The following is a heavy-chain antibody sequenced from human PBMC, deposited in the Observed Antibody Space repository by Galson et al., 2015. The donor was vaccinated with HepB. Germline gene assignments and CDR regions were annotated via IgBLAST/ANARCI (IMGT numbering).Heavy chain of an antibody. CDR1: GGTFSSYA. CDR3: ARLDVAAAGTDY. D-gene: IGHD6-13*01. CDR2: IIPIFGTA. Sequence: SVKVSCKASGGTFSSYAISWVRQAPGQGLEWMGGIIPIFGTANYAQKFQGRVTITADKSTSTAYMELSSLRSEDTAVYNCARLDVAAAGTDYWGQGTLVTVSS. V-gene: IGHV1-69*06. J-gene: IGHJ4*02.